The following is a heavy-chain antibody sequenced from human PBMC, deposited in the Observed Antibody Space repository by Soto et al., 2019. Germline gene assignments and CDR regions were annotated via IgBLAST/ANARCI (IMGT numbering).Heavy chain of an antibody. CDR3: ARDGQQLVPSYYYYGMDV. V-gene: IGHV1-18*01. J-gene: IGHJ6*02. D-gene: IGHD6-13*01. CDR1: GYTFTSYV. CDR2: ISAYNGNT. Sequence: ASVKVSCKASGYTFTSYVISWVRQAPGQGLEWMGWISAYNGNTNYAQKLQGRVTMTTDTSTSTAYMELRSLRSDDTAVYYCARDGQQLVPSYYYYGMDVWGQGTTVTVSS.